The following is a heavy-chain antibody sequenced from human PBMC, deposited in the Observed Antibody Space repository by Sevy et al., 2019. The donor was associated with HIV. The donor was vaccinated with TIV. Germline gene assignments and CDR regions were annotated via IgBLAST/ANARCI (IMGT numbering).Heavy chain of an antibody. CDR1: GGSFSGYY. CDR3: ARGRAGYCSGGSCYHKRYYYYYYMDV. D-gene: IGHD2-15*01. CDR2: INHSGST. V-gene: IGHV4-34*01. J-gene: IGHJ6*03. Sequence: SETLSLTCAVYGGSFSGYYWSWIRQPPGKGLEWIGEINHSGSTNYNPSLKSRVTISVDTSKNQFSLKLSSVTAADTAVYYCARGRAGYCSGGSCYHKRYYYYYYMDVWGKGTTVTVSS.